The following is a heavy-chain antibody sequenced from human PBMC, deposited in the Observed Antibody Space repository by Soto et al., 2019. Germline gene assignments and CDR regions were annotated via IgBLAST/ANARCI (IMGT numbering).Heavy chain of an antibody. Sequence: GGSLRLSCAVSGFNFDNSYMSWVRQAPGKGLEWVSILYSGGQTYYTESVRGRFTISRDISKDTLDLQMNRLTADDTAVYYCSKNNVAPAFVGFEYWGQGTLVTVSS. D-gene: IGHD2-2*01. CDR1: GFNFDNSY. J-gene: IGHJ4*02. CDR2: LYSGGQT. CDR3: SKNNVAPAFVGFEY. V-gene: IGHV3-53*01.